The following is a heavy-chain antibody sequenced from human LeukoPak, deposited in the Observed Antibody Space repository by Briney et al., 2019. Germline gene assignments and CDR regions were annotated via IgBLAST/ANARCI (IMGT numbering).Heavy chain of an antibody. D-gene: IGHD3-3*01. V-gene: IGHV4-59*12. CDR1: GGSISSYY. J-gene: IGHJ6*02. CDR3: ARDFWSGYYRYYYYYGMDV. Sequence: KDSETLSLTCTVSGGSISSYYWSWIRQPPGKGLEWIGYIYYSGSTNYNPSLKSRVTISVDTSKNQFSLKLSSVTAADTAVYYCARDFWSGYYRYYYYYGMDVWGQGTTVTVSS. CDR2: IYYSGST.